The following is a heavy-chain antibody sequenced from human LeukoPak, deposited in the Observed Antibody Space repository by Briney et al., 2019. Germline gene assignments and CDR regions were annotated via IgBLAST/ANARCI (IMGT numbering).Heavy chain of an antibody. CDR2: IYYSGST. V-gene: IGHV4-59*01. CDR3: ARMNPAGYSYGFGFDP. Sequence: SETLSLTCTVSGGSISSYNWSWIRQPPGKGLEWIGYIYYSGSTNYNPSLKSRVTISVDTSKNQFSLKLSSVTAADTAVYYCARMNPAGYSYGFGFDPWGQGTLVTVSS. J-gene: IGHJ5*02. D-gene: IGHD5-18*01. CDR1: GGSISSYN.